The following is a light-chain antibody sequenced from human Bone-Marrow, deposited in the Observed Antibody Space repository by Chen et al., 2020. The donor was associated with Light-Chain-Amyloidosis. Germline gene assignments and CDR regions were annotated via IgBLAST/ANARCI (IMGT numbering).Light chain of an antibody. CDR3: QSYQGSSQGV. J-gene: IGLJ3*02. Sequence: NFMLTQPHSVSESPGKTVIISCTRSSCSIATNYVQWYQQRPGSSPTTVIYEDDQRPSGVPVRFSGSIDRSSNSASLTISGLKTEDEADYYCQSYQGSSQGVFGGGTKLTVL. CDR2: EDD. CDR1: SCSIATNY. V-gene: IGLV6-57*01.